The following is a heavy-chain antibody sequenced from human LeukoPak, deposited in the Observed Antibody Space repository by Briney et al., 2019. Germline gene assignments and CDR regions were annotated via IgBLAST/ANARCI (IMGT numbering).Heavy chain of an antibody. CDR1: GFTFSSYS. CDR3: ARASYGSGSYGAFDI. V-gene: IGHV3-21*01. Sequence: GGSLRRSCAASGFTFSSYSMNWVRQAPGNGLEWVSSISSSSSYIYYADSVKGRFTISRDNAKNSLYLQMNSLRAEDTAVYYCARASYGSGSYGAFDIWGQGTMVTVSS. J-gene: IGHJ3*02. CDR2: ISSSSSYI. D-gene: IGHD3-10*01.